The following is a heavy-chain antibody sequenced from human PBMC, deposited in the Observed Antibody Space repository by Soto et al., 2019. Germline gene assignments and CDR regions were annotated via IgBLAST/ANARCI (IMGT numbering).Heavy chain of an antibody. V-gene: IGHV1-8*01. CDR3: ARGKFENYGSGSPYWYMEV. Sequence: GASVKVSCKASGYTFTSYDINWVRQATGQGLEWMGWMNPNSGNTGYAQKFQGRVTMTRNTSISTAYMELSSLRSEDTAVYYCARGKFENYGSGSPYWYMEVWGKGTTVTVSS. J-gene: IGHJ6*03. CDR1: GYTFTSYD. CDR2: MNPNSGNT. D-gene: IGHD3-10*01.